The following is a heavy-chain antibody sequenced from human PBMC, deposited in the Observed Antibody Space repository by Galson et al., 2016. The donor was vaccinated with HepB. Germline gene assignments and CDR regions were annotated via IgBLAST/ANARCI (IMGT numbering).Heavy chain of an antibody. CDR1: GYTFTTYG. D-gene: IGHD4-23*01. CDR2: INGGIGNT. Sequence: SVKVSCKASGYTFTTYGMHWVRQAPGQRLGWMGWINGGIGNTEYSQKFQGRVSITRDKSTSTAYMELSSLISEDTAVYYCARDGTYGVNSYFDYWGQGTLVTVSS. J-gene: IGHJ4*02. V-gene: IGHV1-3*01. CDR3: ARDGTYGVNSYFDY.